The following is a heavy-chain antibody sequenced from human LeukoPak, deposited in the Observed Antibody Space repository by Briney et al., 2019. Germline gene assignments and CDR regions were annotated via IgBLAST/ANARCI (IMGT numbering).Heavy chain of an antibody. CDR2: ISSSSSYI. Sequence: GGSLRLSCAASGFTFSSYSMNWVRQAPGKGLEWVSSISSSSSYIYYADSVKGRFTISRDNAKNSLYLQMNSLRAEDTAVYYCAGTPVLLWFGELTDAFDIWGQGTMVTVSS. CDR3: AGTPVLLWFGELTDAFDI. CDR1: GFTFSSYS. D-gene: IGHD3-10*01. J-gene: IGHJ3*02. V-gene: IGHV3-21*01.